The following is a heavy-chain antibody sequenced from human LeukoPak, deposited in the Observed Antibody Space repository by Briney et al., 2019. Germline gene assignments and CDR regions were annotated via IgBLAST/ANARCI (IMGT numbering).Heavy chain of an antibody. J-gene: IGHJ4*02. D-gene: IGHD6-19*01. V-gene: IGHV1-24*01. Sequence: GASVKVSCKVSGYTLTELSMHWVRQAPGKGLEWMGGFDPEDGETIYAQKFQGRVTMTGDTSTDTAYMELSSLRSEDTAVYYCARTSSGWYGYWGQGTLVTVSS. CDR3: ARTSSGWYGY. CDR2: FDPEDGET. CDR1: GYTLTELS.